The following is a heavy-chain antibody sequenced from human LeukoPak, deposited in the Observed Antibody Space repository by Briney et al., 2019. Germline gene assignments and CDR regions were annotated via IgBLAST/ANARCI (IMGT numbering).Heavy chain of an antibody. V-gene: IGHV4-59*08. CDR1: GGSISSYY. J-gene: IGHJ4*02. D-gene: IGHD3-16*01. CDR2: IYYSGST. Sequence: PSETLSLTCTVSGGSISSYYWSWIRQPPGKGLEWIGYIYYSGSTNYNPSLKSRVTISVKTSKNQFSLKLSSVTAADTAVYYCASLYGDYFDYWGQGTLVTVSS. CDR3: ASLYGDYFDY.